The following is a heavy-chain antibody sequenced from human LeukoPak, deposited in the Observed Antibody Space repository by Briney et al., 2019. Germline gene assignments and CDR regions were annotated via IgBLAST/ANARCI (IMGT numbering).Heavy chain of an antibody. V-gene: IGHV3-30-3*01. CDR1: GFTFSSYA. CDR3: ARVSLDPAQEWLFGSHFDY. Sequence: PGRSLRLSCAASGFTFSSYAMHWVRQAPGKGLEWVAVISYDGSNKYYADSVKGRFTISRDNSKNTLYLQMNSLRAEDTAVYYCARVSLDPAQEWLFGSHFDYWGQGTLVTVSS. D-gene: IGHD3-3*01. CDR2: ISYDGSNK. J-gene: IGHJ4*02.